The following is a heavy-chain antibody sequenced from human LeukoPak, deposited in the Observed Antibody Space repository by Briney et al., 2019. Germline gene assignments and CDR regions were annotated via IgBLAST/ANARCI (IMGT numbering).Heavy chain of an antibody. CDR1: GGSMTSGTFS. V-gene: IGHV4-61*02. D-gene: IGHD5-12*01. CDR2: AHTSGST. J-gene: IGHJ3*02. CDR3: ARQDVATSHDAFDI. Sequence: PSQTLSLTCIVSGGSMTSGTFSWSWIRQPAGKGLQWIGRAHTSGSTNYNPSLQSRVTISVDTSKNLFSLELSSVTAADTAVYYCARQDVATSHDAFDIWGQGTMVTVSS.